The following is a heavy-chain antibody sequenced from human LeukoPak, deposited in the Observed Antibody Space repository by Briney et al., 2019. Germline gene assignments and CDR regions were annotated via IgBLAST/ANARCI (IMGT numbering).Heavy chain of an antibody. CDR1: GFTASSNY. D-gene: IGHD6-13*01. CDR2: IYSGGST. CDR3: ARDRGIAAAGTFDY. Sequence: PGGSLRLSCAASGFTASSNYMSWVRQAPGKGLEWVSVIYSGGSTYYADSVKGRFTISRDNSKNTLYLQMNSLRAEDTAVYYCARDRGIAAAGTFDYWGQGTLVTVSS. V-gene: IGHV3-66*01. J-gene: IGHJ4*02.